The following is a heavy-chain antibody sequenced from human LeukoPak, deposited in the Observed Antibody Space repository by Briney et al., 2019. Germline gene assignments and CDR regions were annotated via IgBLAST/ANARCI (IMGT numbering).Heavy chain of an antibody. Sequence: PGGSLRLSCAGSGFTFSSYEINWVRQAPGKGLEWVSSISSSGSVIYYADSVKGRFTISRDNAKNSLYLQINSLRAEDTAIYYCARAFSSGWFDYWGQGTLATVSS. J-gene: IGHJ4*02. CDR1: GFTFSSYE. D-gene: IGHD6-19*01. CDR2: ISSSGSVI. V-gene: IGHV3-48*03. CDR3: ARAFSSGWFDY.